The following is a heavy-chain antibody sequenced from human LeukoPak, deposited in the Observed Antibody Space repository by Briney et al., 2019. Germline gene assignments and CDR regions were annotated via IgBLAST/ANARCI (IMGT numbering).Heavy chain of an antibody. Sequence: SETLSLTCTVSGGSISSNYWSWDRQRQCQGMELNGYIYYSCSTNTNTSPNSQVTISVYMSKNQSSLKLSSVTAADTAVYYCASLKTRSGSSDYWGQGTLVTASS. CDR3: ASLKTRSGSSDY. CDR1: GGSISSNY. V-gene: IGHV4-59*01. J-gene: IGHJ4*02. CDR2: IYYSCST. D-gene: IGHD1-26*01.